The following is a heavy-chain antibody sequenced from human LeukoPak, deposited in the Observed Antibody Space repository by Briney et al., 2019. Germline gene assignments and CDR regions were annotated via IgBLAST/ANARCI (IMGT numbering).Heavy chain of an antibody. CDR1: GYTFTSYW. Sequence: GASVKVSCKASGYTFTSYWIQWVRQAPGQGLEWMGLINPNDGSTTYTHKFQGRVTITADESTSTAYMELSSLRSEDTAVYYCARSRYLWLKQWLAYYYYGMDVWGQGTTVTVSS. CDR3: ARSRYLWLKQWLAYYYYGMDV. J-gene: IGHJ6*02. D-gene: IGHD6-19*01. V-gene: IGHV1-46*01. CDR2: INPNDGST.